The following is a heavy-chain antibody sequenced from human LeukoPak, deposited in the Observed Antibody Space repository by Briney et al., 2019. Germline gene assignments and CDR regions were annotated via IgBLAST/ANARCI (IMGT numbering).Heavy chain of an antibody. Sequence: GGSLRLSCAASGFTFSSSAMSWVRQVPGKGLEWVSGISASGGSTYYADSVKGRFTISRDNSKNTLYLQMNSLRAEDTAVYYCARENYYDSSGTDYWGQGTLVTVSS. CDR3: ARENYYDSSGTDY. J-gene: IGHJ4*02. V-gene: IGHV3-23*01. CDR1: GFTFSSSA. D-gene: IGHD3-22*01. CDR2: ISASGGST.